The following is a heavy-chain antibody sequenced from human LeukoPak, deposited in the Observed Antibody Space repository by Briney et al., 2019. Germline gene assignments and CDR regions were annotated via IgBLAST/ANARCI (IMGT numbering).Heavy chain of an antibody. V-gene: IGHV4-34*01. CDR3: ARVSAEPRRFDY. Sequence: SETLSLTCAVYGGSLSGYYWSWIRQPPGKGLEWIGEINHSGSTNYNPSLKSRVTISVDTSKNQFSLKLSSVTAADTAVYYCARVSAEPRRFDYWGQGTLVTVFS. D-gene: IGHD1-14*01. J-gene: IGHJ4*02. CDR1: GGSLSGYY. CDR2: INHSGST.